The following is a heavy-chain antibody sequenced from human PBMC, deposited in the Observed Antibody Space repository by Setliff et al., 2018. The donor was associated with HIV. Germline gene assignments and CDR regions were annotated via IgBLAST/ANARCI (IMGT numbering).Heavy chain of an antibody. V-gene: IGHV3-23*01. J-gene: IGHJ3*01. CDR3: AKPTSGLYPRAFDL. Sequence: GGSLRLSCAASGFAFSTFDMNWVRQTPEKGLEWVSAVSPSSIVTYYADSVKGRFTVSRDDSKNMLFLAMNSLGPEDTAIYYCAKPTSGLYPRAFDLWGQGTMVTVSS. CDR2: VSPSSIVT. CDR1: GFAFSTFD. D-gene: IGHD1-26*01.